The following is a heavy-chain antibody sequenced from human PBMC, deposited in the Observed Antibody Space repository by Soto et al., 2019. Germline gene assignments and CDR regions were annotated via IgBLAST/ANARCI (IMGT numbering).Heavy chain of an antibody. V-gene: IGHV3-23*01. CDR2: ISGSGGST. D-gene: IGHD2-8*01. Sequence: GGSLRLSCAASGFTFSSYAMSWVRQAPGKGLEWVSAISGSGGSTYYADSVKGRFTISRDNSKNTLYLQMNSLRAEDTAVYYCAKEELNCTNSVCHHPQYYWGQGTLVTVSS. J-gene: IGHJ4*02. CDR1: GFTFSSYA. CDR3: AKEELNCTNSVCHHPQYY.